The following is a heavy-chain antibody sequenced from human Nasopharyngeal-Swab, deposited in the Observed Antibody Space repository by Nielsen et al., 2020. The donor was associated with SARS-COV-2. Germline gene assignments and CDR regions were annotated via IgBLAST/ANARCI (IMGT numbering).Heavy chain of an antibody. V-gene: IGHV3-33*01. J-gene: IGHJ4*02. D-gene: IGHD1-26*01. CDR2: IWYDGSNK. CDR3: AREADGELQFNPAFDY. Sequence: WIRQPPGKGLEWVAVIWYDGSNKYYADSVKGRFTISRDNSKNTLYLQMNSLRAEDTAVYYCAREADGELQFNPAFDYWGQGTLVTVSS.